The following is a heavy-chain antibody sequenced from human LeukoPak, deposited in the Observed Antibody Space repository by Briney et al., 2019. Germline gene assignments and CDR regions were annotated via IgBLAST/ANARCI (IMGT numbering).Heavy chain of an antibody. Sequence: GGSLRLSCAASGFTFSSYAMSWVRQAPGKGLEWVSSINGSGGRTYYADSVKGRFTISRDNSKNTLYLQMNSLRAEDTAVYYCAKATVTTLHNFDYWGQGTLVTVSS. J-gene: IGHJ4*02. CDR2: INGSGGRT. D-gene: IGHD4-17*01. V-gene: IGHV3-23*01. CDR3: AKATVTTLHNFDY. CDR1: GFTFSSYA.